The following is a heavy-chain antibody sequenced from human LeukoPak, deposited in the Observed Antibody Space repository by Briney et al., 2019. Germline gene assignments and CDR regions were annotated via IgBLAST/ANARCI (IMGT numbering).Heavy chain of an antibody. Sequence: PSQTLSLTCTVSGGSISSGGYYWSWIRQPPGKGLEWIGHIYHTGSSYQNPSLKSRITMSVDRSKNHLSLKLTSVTAADTAVYFCARVEREQLGHYFYYYMDVWGKGTTVTVSS. D-gene: IGHD1-1*01. V-gene: IGHV4-30-2*01. CDR2: IYHTGSS. CDR1: GGSISSGGYY. J-gene: IGHJ6*03. CDR3: ARVEREQLGHYFYYYMDV.